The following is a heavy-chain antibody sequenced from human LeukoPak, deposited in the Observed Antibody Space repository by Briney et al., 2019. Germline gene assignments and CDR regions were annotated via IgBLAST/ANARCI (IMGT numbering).Heavy chain of an antibody. D-gene: IGHD3-3*01. V-gene: IGHV4-38-2*02. CDR1: GYSISSGYY. Sequence: SETLSLTCTVSGYSISSGYYWGWIRQPPGKGLEWIGGIYHSGSTYYNPSLKSRVTISVDTSKNQFSLKLSSVTAADTAVYYCARDGSPSTSYYDFWSGIKGDDYWGQGTLVTVSS. CDR3: ARDGSPSTSYYDFWSGIKGDDY. J-gene: IGHJ4*02. CDR2: IYHSGST.